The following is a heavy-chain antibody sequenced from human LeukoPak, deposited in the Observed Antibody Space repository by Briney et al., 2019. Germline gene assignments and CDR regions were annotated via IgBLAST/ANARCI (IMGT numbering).Heavy chain of an antibody. V-gene: IGHV1-46*03. CDR3: ARGPITMIVVNWFDP. Sequence: ASMKVSCKASGYTFTSYYMHWVRQAPGQGLEWMGIINPSGGSTSYAQKFQGRVTMTRDTSTSTVYMELSSLRSEDTAVYYCARGPITMIVVNWFDPWGQGTLVTVSS. CDR2: INPSGGST. D-gene: IGHD3-22*01. CDR1: GYTFTSYY. J-gene: IGHJ5*02.